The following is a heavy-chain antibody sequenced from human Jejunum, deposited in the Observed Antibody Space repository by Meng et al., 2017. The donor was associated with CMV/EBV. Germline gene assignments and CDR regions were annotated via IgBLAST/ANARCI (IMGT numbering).Heavy chain of an antibody. D-gene: IGHD6-19*01. Sequence: CTVSGGSLSSDDYYWSWIRQPPGKGLEWIGYTGNTNYNPSLRSRVTISTDVYKNQFSLRLTSVTSADTAVYYCARSAPYVYSSPGVWGQGTTDTVSS. CDR3: ARSAPYVYSSPGV. CDR1: GGSLSSDDYY. CDR2: YTGNT. V-gene: IGHV4-61*08. J-gene: IGHJ6*02.